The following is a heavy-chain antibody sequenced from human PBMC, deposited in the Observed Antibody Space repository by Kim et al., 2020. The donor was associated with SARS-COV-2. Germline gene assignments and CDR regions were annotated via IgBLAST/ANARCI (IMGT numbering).Heavy chain of an antibody. Sequence: GGSLRLSCAASGFTFSDYYMSWIRQAPGKGLEWVSYISSSSSYTNYADSVKGRFTISRDNAKNSLYLQMNSLRAEDTAVYYCARIKYSSSWYTQTVDAFDIWGQGTMVTVS. CDR2: ISSSSSYT. J-gene: IGHJ3*02. CDR1: GFTFSDYY. V-gene: IGHV3-11*03. D-gene: IGHD6-13*01. CDR3: ARIKYSSSWYTQTVDAFDI.